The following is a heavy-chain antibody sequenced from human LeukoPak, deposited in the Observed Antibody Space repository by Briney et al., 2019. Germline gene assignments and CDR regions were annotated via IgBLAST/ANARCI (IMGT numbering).Heavy chain of an antibody. CDR3: ARGYCSSTSCYYYFDY. D-gene: IGHD2-2*01. Sequence: ASVKVSCKASGYTFTGYYMHWVRQAPGQGLEWMGWINPNSGGTNYAQKFQGRVTMTRDTSISTAYMELSRLRSDDTAVYYCARGYCSSTSCYYYFDYWGQGTLVTVSS. V-gene: IGHV1-2*02. J-gene: IGHJ4*02. CDR2: INPNSGGT. CDR1: GYTFTGYY.